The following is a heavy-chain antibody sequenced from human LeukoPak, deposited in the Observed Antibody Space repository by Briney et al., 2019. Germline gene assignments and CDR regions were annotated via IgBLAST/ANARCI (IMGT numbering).Heavy chain of an antibody. V-gene: IGHV4-31*03. CDR2: IYYSGST. D-gene: IGHD3-9*01. J-gene: IGHJ4*02. CDR3: ARAAHYDVLTGYSKPSPFDY. Sequence: NPSETLSLTCNVSGGSISSGGYYWTWIRQHPGKGLEWIGYIYYSGSTYYNPSLKSRVIISIDTSKNQFSLKLNSVTAADTAVYYCARAAHYDVLTGYSKPSPFDYWGQGTLVTVPS. CDR1: GGSISSGGYY.